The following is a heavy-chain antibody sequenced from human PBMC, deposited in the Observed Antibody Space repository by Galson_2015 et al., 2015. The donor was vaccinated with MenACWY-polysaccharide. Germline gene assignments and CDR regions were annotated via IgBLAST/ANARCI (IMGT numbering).Heavy chain of an antibody. J-gene: IGHJ4*02. CDR2: ISGSGGAT. D-gene: IGHD1-1*01. CDR1: EFIFTSYA. V-gene: IGHV3-23*01. Sequence: SLRLSCAASEFIFTSYAMAWVRQAPGKGLEWVSGISGSGGATYYADSVKGRFTISRDNSKNTLYLQMDSLRAEDTALYYCAKGASVGATTLAFDSWGQGGLVTVAA. CDR3: AKGASVGATTLAFDS.